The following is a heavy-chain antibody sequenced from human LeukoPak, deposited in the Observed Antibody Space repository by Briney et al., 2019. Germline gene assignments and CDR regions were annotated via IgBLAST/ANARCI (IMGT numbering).Heavy chain of an antibody. CDR3: AATLRGYSSGWYQDLYDY. Sequence: ASVKVSCKASGYIFTSYGISWVRQAPGQGLEWMGWISAYNGNTNYAQKLQGRVTMTTDTSTSTAYMELRSLRSDDTAVYYCAATLRGYSSGWYQDLYDYWGQGTLVTVSS. CDR2: ISAYNGNT. V-gene: IGHV1-18*01. D-gene: IGHD6-19*01. CDR1: GYIFTSYG. J-gene: IGHJ4*02.